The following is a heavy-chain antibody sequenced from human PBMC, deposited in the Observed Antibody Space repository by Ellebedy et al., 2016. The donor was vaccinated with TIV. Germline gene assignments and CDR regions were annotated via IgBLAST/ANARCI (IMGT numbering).Heavy chain of an antibody. D-gene: IGHD6-13*01. CDR3: ARVRQQLVKVLDY. J-gene: IGHJ4*02. CDR1: GFTFSSYG. Sequence: GESLKISXAASGFTFSSYGMSWVRQAPGKGLEWVSAISGSGGSTYYADSVKGRFTISRDNSKNTLYLQMNSLRAEDTAVYYCARVRQQLVKVLDYWGQGTLVTVSS. V-gene: IGHV3-23*01. CDR2: ISGSGGST.